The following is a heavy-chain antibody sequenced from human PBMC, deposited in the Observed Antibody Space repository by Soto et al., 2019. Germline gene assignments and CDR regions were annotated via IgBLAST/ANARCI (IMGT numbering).Heavy chain of an antibody. J-gene: IGHJ5*02. CDR3: AKETSAHWGGGTCHLSRFDP. V-gene: IGHV3-23*01. CDR1: GFTFSLYA. CDR2: ISGSGGNT. D-gene: IGHD2-21*01. Sequence: GGSLRLSCAASGFTFSLYAMSWVRQAPGKGLEWVSSISGSGGNTYYPGSVKGRFTISRDNSKNTLYLQMNSLRAEDTAVYYCAKETSAHWGGGTCHLSRFDPWGLGTLVTVPS.